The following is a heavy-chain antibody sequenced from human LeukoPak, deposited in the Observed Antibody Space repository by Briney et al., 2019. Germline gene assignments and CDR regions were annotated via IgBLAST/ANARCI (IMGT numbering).Heavy chain of an antibody. V-gene: IGHV1-69*04. Sequence: GASVKVSCKASGGTFSSYAISWVRQAPGQGLEWMGRIIPILGIANYAQKFQGRVTITADKSTSTAYMELSSLRSEDTAVYYCARPIMLGGFIFRRVFDIGAKGKRATFS. CDR3: ARPIMLGGFIFRRVFDI. CDR1: GGTFSSYA. CDR2: IIPILGIA. J-gene: IGHJ3*02. D-gene: IGHD3-16*01.